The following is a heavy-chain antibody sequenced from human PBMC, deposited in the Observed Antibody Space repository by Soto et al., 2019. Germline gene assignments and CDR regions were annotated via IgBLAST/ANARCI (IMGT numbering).Heavy chain of an antibody. CDR2: IDENGGTT. CDR1: GVTFKRCA. Sequence: PGGSLRLSCGGSGVTFKRCAMSWVRQSPGKGLEWVSAIDENGGTTYYADSVQGRFTISRDNSKNTLYLQMNTLRAEDTAVYYCAREPNSIDYWGQGTLVTVSS. D-gene: IGHD3-22*01. J-gene: IGHJ4*02. CDR3: AREPNSIDY. V-gene: IGHV3-23*01.